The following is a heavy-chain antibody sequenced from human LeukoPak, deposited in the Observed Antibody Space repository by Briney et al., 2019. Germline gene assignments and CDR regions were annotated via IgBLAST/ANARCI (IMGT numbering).Heavy chain of an antibody. CDR2: ISSGGTYI. D-gene: IGHD2-15*01. Sequence: GGSLRLSCAASGFTFDTYAMTWVRQAPGKGLEWVSSISSGGTYIYYAESVRGRSTISRDNTKNFLYLQLSTLRVEDTAVYYCTRDRPTGRSRGVVVQWGQGTLVTVSS. J-gene: IGHJ4*02. V-gene: IGHV3-21*01. CDR3: TRDRPTGRSRGVVVQ. CDR1: GFTFDTYA.